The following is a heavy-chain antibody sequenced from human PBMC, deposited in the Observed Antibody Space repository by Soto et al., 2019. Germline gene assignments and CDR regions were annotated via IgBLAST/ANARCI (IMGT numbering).Heavy chain of an antibody. Sequence: QVQLVESGGGVVHPGGSPRLSCAASRVTFRNSGIHWVRQAPGKGLEWLAVISYDAKREYFADSVRGRFTVSRDNSGDTLYLQMNTLRPEDTAVYYCARDRHFYDSIGDLAFDMWGQGTMVTVSS. V-gene: IGHV3-30*03. CDR3: ARDRHFYDSIGDLAFDM. D-gene: IGHD3-22*01. J-gene: IGHJ3*02. CDR1: RVTFRNSG. CDR2: ISYDAKRE.